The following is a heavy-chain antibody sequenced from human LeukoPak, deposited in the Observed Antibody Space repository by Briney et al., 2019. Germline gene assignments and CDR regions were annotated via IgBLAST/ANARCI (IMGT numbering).Heavy chain of an antibody. D-gene: IGHD1/OR15-1a*01. V-gene: IGHV3-23*01. CDR2: VSTSGGST. J-gene: IGHJ4*02. CDR3: AKRERVRTTIGH. CDR1: GFTFTSFA. Sequence: GGSLRLSCAASGFTFTSFAMSWVRQAPGKGLEWVSAVSTSGGSTYYADSVKGRFTISRDNSKNTLYLQMNSLRAEDTAVYYCAKRERVRTTIGHWGQGTLVTVSS.